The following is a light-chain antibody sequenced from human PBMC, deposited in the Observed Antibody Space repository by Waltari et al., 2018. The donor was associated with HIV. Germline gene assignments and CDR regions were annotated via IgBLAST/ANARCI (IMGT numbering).Light chain of an antibody. Sequence: QSALTQPASVSGSPGQSITIPCTGTSSDVGDDNYVSWYQLHPGKAPKLMIYDVSNRPSGVSNRFSGSKSGNTASLTISGLQAEDEADYYCSSYTSSSTLGVFGGGTKLTVL. V-gene: IGLV2-14*03. J-gene: IGLJ3*02. CDR2: DVS. CDR3: SSYTSSSTLGV. CDR1: SSDVGDDNY.